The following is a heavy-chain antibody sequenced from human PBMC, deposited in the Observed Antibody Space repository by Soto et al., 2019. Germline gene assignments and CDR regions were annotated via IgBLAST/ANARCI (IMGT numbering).Heavy chain of an antibody. Sequence: ETLSLTCSCSGDSISSNTYFWGWIRQPPGSEVEWIGNIYYSGPTNYNPSLASRVTISTDTSNNQFSLRLRDVTAEDTATYYCVRSSRPGLKGRASMRTFDIWGQGNRVTVSS. CDR3: VRSSRPGLKGRASMRTFDI. CDR1: GDSISSNTYF. CDR2: IYYSGPT. V-gene: IGHV4-39*01. J-gene: IGHJ3*02. D-gene: IGHD6-6*01.